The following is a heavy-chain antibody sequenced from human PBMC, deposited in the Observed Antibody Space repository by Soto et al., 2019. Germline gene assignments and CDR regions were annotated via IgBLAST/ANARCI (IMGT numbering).Heavy chain of an antibody. CDR3: ARGGNVAAAGTIYLDS. V-gene: IGHV4-4*02. D-gene: IGHD6-13*01. J-gene: IGHJ4*02. CDR1: GDSLSSRNW. CDR2: IYHSGST. Sequence: SETLSLTCAVSGDSLSSRNWWTWVRQPPGKGLEWIGEIYHSGSTNYSPTLKSRVTISVDMSKNQFSLKLTSVTAADTAVYYCARGGNVAAAGTIYLDSWGQGTLDTVSS.